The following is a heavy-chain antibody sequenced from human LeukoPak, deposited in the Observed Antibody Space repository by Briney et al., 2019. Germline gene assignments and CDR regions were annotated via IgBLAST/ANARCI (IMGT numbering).Heavy chain of an antibody. CDR2: ISSSGSTI. Sequence: GGSLRLSCAASGFTFSDYYMSWIRQAPGKGLEWVSYISSSGSTIYYADSVKGRFTISRDNAKNSLYLQMNSLRAEDTAVYYCARVTYYYDSSGYYENLDQFDYWGQGTLVTVSS. D-gene: IGHD3-22*01. J-gene: IGHJ4*02. CDR1: GFTFSDYY. CDR3: ARVTYYYDSSGYYENLDQFDY. V-gene: IGHV3-11*01.